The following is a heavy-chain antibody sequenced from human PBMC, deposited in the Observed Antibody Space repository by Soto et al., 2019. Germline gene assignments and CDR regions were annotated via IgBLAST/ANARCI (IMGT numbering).Heavy chain of an antibody. V-gene: IGHV3-11*01. CDR3: EKESCGWHYYPNIDV. J-gene: IGHJ6*03. CDR1: GFTFSDYY. CDR2: IFNSGKMI. D-gene: IGHD3-10*01. Sequence: QVQLVESGGGLVRPGGSLRLSCAASGFTFSDYYMSWIRQAPGKGLEWVAYIFNSGKMIFYADSVKGRFTISRDNGKNNVFLENNRLESQGTAVSYREKESCGWHYYPNIDVRGKGATVTVSS.